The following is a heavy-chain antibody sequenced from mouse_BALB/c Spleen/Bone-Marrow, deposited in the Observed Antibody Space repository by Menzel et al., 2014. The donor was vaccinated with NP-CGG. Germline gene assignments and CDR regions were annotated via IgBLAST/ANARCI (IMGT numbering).Heavy chain of an antibody. V-gene: IGHV1-69*02. J-gene: IGHJ3*01. CDR3: ARGGENFAWFAY. Sequence: SGADLVTPGASVKLSCKASGYTFTTYWMHWVEQRPGHGLEWIGQVDPSDGYTNYSQMFKGKATLTVDKSSSTAYMQLSRLSSEDSAVYDCARGGENFAWFAYWGQGTLVTVSA. CDR2: VDPSDGYT. D-gene: IGHD2-13*01. CDR1: GYTFTTYW.